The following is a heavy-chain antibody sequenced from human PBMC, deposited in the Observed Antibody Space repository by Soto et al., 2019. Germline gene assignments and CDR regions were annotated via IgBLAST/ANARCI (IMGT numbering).Heavy chain of an antibody. CDR2: ISYDGSNK. J-gene: IGHJ1*01. Sequence: QVQLVESGGGVVQPGRSLRLSCAASGFTFSSYGMHWVRQAPGKGLEWVAVISYDGSNKYYADSVKGRFTISRDNSKNTLYLQMNRLRAEETAVDYCATPRTAYSSRQLRGFQHWGQGTLVTVSS. D-gene: IGHD6-19*01. CDR1: GFTFSSYG. V-gene: IGHV3-30*03. CDR3: ATPRTAYSSRQLRGFQH.